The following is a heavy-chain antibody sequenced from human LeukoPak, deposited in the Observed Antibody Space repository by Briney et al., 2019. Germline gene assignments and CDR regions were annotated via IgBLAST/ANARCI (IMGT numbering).Heavy chain of an antibody. CDR2: ISAYNGNT. J-gene: IGHJ6*02. Sequence: ASVKVSCKASGYTFTSYGISWVRQAPGQGLEWMGWISAYNGNTNYAQKLQGRVTMTTDTSTSTAYMELRSLRSDDTAVYYCARGDGSGWSDYYYYGMDVWGQGTTVTVPS. V-gene: IGHV1-18*01. CDR1: GYTFTSYG. CDR3: ARGDGSGWSDYYYYGMDV. D-gene: IGHD6-19*01.